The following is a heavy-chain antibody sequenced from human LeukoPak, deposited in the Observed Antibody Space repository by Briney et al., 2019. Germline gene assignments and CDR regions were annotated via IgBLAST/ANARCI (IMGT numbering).Heavy chain of an antibody. V-gene: IGHV3-23*01. J-gene: IGHJ4*02. CDR3: AKMVQLWSAIDF. CDR2: ISGSGGHT. D-gene: IGHD5-18*01. CDR1: GFTFTTSA. Sequence: PGGSLRLSCAASGFTFTTSAMTWVRQAPGKGLEWVSAISGSGGHTDYADSVKGRFTISRDNSRNTLYLQANSLKTDDTAVYYCAKMVQLWSAIDFWGQGTLVTVSS.